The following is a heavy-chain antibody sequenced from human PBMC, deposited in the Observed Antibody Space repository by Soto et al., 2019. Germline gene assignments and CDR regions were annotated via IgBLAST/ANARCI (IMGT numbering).Heavy chain of an antibody. CDR1: GLTFRTSI. CDR2: ISGDAISK. V-gene: IGHV3-30-3*01. Sequence: QVQLVESGGGLVQPARSLRLSCAASGLTFRTSIMHWVRQAPGKGLEWIAVISGDAISKIYAESVKGRFTLSRDNSKNTVYLEMDSLTAEDTAVYYCAREENSSGYAGTFQHWGQGTLVTVSA. D-gene: IGHD3-22*01. CDR3: AREENSSGYAGTFQH. J-gene: IGHJ1*01.